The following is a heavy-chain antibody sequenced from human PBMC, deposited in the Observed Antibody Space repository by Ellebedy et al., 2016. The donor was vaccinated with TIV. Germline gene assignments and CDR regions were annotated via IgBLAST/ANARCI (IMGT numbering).Heavy chain of an antibody. D-gene: IGHD3-3*01. J-gene: IGHJ4*02. CDR1: GGSISSSSYY. Sequence: SETLSLTXTVSGGSISSSSYYWGWIRQPPGKGLEWIGSIYYSGSTYYNPSLKSRVTISVDTSKNQFSLKLSSVTAADTAVYYCARPSLLEWSILGEYYFDYWGQGTLVTVSS. V-gene: IGHV4-39*01. CDR3: ARPSLLEWSILGEYYFDY. CDR2: IYYSGST.